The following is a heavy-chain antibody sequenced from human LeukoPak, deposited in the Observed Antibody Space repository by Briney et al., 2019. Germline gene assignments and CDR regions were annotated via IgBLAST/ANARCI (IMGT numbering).Heavy chain of an antibody. V-gene: IGHV3-21*01. CDR2: ISSSSNYI. J-gene: IGHJ4*02. Sequence: GGSLRLSCAASGFIFSTYSMNWVRQAPGKGLEWVSSISSSSNYIYYADSVKGRFTISRDNAKNSLYLQMDSLRAEDTAVYYCARGFGYCSSTSCYSAFDYWGQGTLVTVSS. D-gene: IGHD2-2*03. CDR3: ARGFGYCSSTSCYSAFDY. CDR1: GFIFSTYS.